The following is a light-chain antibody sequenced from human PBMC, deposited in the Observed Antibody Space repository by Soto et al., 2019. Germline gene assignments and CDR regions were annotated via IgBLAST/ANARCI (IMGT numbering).Light chain of an antibody. CDR3: QQRQYWPPIT. Sequence: VLTQSPATLSLSPGERATLSCRASLNVNSYLAWYQQKPGQAPRLLIYDASNRAAGIPARFNGSGSGTDFTLTISSLEPEDFAIYYCQQRQYWPPITFGQGTRLEIK. CDR1: LNVNSY. V-gene: IGKV3-11*01. CDR2: DAS. J-gene: IGKJ5*01.